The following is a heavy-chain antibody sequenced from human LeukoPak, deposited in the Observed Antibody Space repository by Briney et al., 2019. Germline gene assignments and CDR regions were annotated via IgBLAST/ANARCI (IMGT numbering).Heavy chain of an antibody. V-gene: IGHV4-4*02. CDR1: GGSISSSNW. J-gene: IGHJ4*02. CDR3: ATLYCSRTSCYVDY. CDR2: IYHSGST. D-gene: IGHD2-2*01. Sequence: SGTLSLTCAVSGGSISSSNWWSWVRQPPGKGLEWIGEIYHSGSTNYNSSLKSRVTISVDTSKNQFSLKLNSVTAADTAVYYCATLYCSRTSCYVDYWGQGTLVTVSS.